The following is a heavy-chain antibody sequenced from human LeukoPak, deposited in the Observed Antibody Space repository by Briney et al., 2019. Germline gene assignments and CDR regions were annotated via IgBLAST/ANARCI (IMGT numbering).Heavy chain of an antibody. D-gene: IGHD2-2*01. Sequence: GGSLRLSCAASGFTFSSYAMNWVRQAPGKGLEWVASISDRGTYIYYADSVKGRFTISRNNAKNSLYLQMNSLRAEDTAVYYCANHLACGSTSCPPFDSWGQGTLVTVSS. CDR1: GFTFSSYA. CDR3: ANHLACGSTSCPPFDS. J-gene: IGHJ4*02. V-gene: IGHV3-21*01. CDR2: ISDRGTYI.